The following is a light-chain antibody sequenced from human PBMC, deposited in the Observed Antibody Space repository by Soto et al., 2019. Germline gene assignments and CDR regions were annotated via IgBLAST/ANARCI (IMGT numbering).Light chain of an antibody. CDR1: QSVSSN. Sequence: EIVMTQSPATLSVSPGERATLSCRASQSVSSNLAWYQQKPGQAPRLLIYGASTRATGIPARFSGSGSGTEFTLTISSLQSEEFATYYCQQLNSYPITFGQGTRLEIK. J-gene: IGKJ5*01. CDR2: GAS. V-gene: IGKV3-15*01. CDR3: QQLNSYPIT.